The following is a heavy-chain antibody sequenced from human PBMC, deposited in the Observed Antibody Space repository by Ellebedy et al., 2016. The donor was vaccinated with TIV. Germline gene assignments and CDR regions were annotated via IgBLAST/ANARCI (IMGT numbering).Heavy chain of an antibody. CDR1: GGTFSSYS. CDR3: ARGGTSWTITDWYFDL. CDR2: FIPIFGTA. J-gene: IGHJ2*01. D-gene: IGHD6-13*01. Sequence: AASVKVSCKASGGTFSSYSISWVRQAPGQGLEWMGGFIPIFGTANYAQKFQGRVTITADESTSTAYMELSRLRSEDTAVYYCARGGTSWTITDWYFDLWGRGTLVTVSS. V-gene: IGHV1-69*13.